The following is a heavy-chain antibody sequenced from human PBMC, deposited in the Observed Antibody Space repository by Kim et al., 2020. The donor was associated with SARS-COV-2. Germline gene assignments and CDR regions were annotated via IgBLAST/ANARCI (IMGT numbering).Heavy chain of an antibody. CDR2: ISYTGST. V-gene: IGHV4-61*01. CDR1: GGSVSTNNYY. J-gene: IGHJ1*01. CDR3: ARGWSRNWRFDR. Sequence: SETLSLTCTVSGGSVSTNNYYWSWIRQPPGKGLEWIGYISYTGSTNYNPSLKSRVFMSVDTSKNQFSLNMTSVNAADAAEYSCARGWSRNWRFDRCGQGT. D-gene: IGHD1-1*01.